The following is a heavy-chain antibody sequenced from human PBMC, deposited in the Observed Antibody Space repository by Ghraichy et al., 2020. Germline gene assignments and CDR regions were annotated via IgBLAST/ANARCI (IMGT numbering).Heavy chain of an antibody. D-gene: IGHD4-17*01. CDR2: ISYDGIEK. Sequence: SCAASGFTLSSCGMHWIRQAPGKGLEWVAHISYDGIEKNYGDSVKGRFTISRDISENTVSLHMDSLRTDDTAMYFCVKESDHGDYRTSDYWGQGTLVTVSS. CDR3: VKESDHGDYRTSDY. CDR1: GFTLSSCG. J-gene: IGHJ4*02. V-gene: IGHV3-30*18.